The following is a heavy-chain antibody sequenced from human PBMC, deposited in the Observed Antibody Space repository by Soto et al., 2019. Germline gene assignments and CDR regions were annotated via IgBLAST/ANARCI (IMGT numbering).Heavy chain of an antibody. CDR1: GYPFTTYW. V-gene: IGHV5-51*01. J-gene: IGHJ4*02. Sequence: GESLKISCQISGYPFTTYWIGWVRQMPGKGLEWMGKIYPRDSDTRYSPSFQGQVTISVDKSISPVYLQWSSLKASDTAMYYCARPSQLAHFDYWGQGTLVTVSS. CDR3: ARPSQLAHFDY. CDR2: IYPRDSDT.